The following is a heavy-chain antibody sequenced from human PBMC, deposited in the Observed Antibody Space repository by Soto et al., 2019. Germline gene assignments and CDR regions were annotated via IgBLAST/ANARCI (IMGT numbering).Heavy chain of an antibody. D-gene: IGHD5-12*01. CDR1: GYTFTSYG. V-gene: IGHV1-18*01. CDR2: ISAYNGKT. Sequence: QVQLVQSGGEVKKPGASVKLSCTASGYTFTSYGISWVRQAPGQGLEWMGWISAYNGKTNYAQNVQGRVTMTTDTSKRTAYRDLRSLRSDDTAVYYCARGGDVNYYHGMDVWGQGTTVTVSS. J-gene: IGHJ6*02. CDR3: ARGGDVNYYHGMDV.